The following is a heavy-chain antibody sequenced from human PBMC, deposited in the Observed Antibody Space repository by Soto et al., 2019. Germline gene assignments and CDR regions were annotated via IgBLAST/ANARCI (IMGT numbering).Heavy chain of an antibody. Sequence: ASVKVSCKASGYTFTSYAMHWVRQAPGQGLEWMGWISAYNGNTNYAQNFQGRVTMTTDTSTSTAYMELRSLRSDDTAVYYCARSIAAAVDFDYWGQGTLVTVSS. D-gene: IGHD6-13*01. J-gene: IGHJ4*02. CDR3: ARSIAAAVDFDY. V-gene: IGHV1-18*01. CDR1: GYTFTSYA. CDR2: ISAYNGNT.